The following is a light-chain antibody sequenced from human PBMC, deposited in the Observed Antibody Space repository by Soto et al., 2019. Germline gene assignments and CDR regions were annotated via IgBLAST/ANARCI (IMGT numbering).Light chain of an antibody. J-gene: IGKJ4*01. CDR2: GAS. CDR3: XXXXSXPXT. CDR1: QSVSSSY. Sequence: EIVLTQSPGTLSLSPGERATLSCRASQSVSSSYLAWYQQKPGQAPRLLIYGASSRATGIPDRFSGSGSGTVFTLXIXRXXPEDXXXXXXXXXXSXPXTFVGGTKVEIK. V-gene: IGKV3-20*01.